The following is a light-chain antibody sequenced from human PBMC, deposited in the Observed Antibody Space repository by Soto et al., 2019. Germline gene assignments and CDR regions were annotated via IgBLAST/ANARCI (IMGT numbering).Light chain of an antibody. CDR3: EAWDDSLNGLV. Sequence: QSVLTQPPSASGTPGQRVTISCSGSSSNIGSNTVNWYQQLPGTAPKLLIYSNNQRPSGVPDRFSGSKSGTSASLAISGLQSEDEADYYCEAWDDSLNGLVFGTGNKVTVL. V-gene: IGLV1-44*01. J-gene: IGLJ1*01. CDR2: SNN. CDR1: SSNIGSNT.